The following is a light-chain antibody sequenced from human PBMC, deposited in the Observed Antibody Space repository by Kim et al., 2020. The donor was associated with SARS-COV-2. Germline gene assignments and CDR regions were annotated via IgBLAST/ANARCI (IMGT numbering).Light chain of an antibody. CDR1: QSISTW. Sequence: SAAVGDRVTITCLASQSISTWLAWYQQVPGKAPKLLIYQASSLESDVPSRFSGSGSGTEFTLTISSLQPDDFATYYCQQYSSHWTFGQGTKVDIK. CDR3: QQYSSHWT. J-gene: IGKJ1*01. CDR2: QAS. V-gene: IGKV1-5*03.